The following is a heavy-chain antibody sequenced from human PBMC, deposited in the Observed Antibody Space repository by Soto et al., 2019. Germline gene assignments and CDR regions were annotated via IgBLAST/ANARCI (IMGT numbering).Heavy chain of an antibody. CDR1: GFTFSSYA. V-gene: IGHV3-23*01. J-gene: IGHJ6*03. CDR2: ISGSGGST. D-gene: IGHD2-2*01. Sequence: GWSLRLSCAASGFTFSSYAMSWVRQAPGKGLEWVSAISGSGGSTYYADSVKGRFTISRDNSKNTLYLQMNSLRAEDTAVYYCATDYCSSTSCRWGRYYYYMDVWGKGTTVTVSS. CDR3: ATDYCSSTSCRWGRYYYYMDV.